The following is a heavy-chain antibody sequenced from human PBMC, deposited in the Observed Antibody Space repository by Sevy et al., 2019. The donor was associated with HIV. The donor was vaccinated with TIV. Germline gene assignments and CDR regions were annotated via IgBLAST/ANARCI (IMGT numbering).Heavy chain of an antibody. CDR2: ISRSGSST. CDR3: AKVDVVVPVADYGLDV. J-gene: IGHJ6*02. CDR1: GFTFSNYA. Sequence: GGSLRLSCAASGFTFSNYAMSWDRQAPGKGLEWVSSISRSGSSTDYADSVKGRFTISRDNSMNTLYLQMNSLRAEDTAVYYCAKVDVVVPVADYGLDVWGQGTTVTVSS. V-gene: IGHV3-23*01. D-gene: IGHD2-2*01.